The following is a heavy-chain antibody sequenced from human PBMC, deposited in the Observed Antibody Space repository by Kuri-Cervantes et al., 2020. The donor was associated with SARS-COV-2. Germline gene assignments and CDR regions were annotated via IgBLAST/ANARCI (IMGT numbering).Heavy chain of an antibody. J-gene: IGHJ6*03. D-gene: IGHD2-2*01. CDR1: GGSISSHY. V-gene: IGHV4-59*11. CDR3: ARGQYCSSTSCYGNYYYMDV. Sequence: SETLSLTCTGSGGSISSHYWSWIRQPPGKGLEWIGYIYYSGSTNYNPSLKSRVTISVDTSKNQFSLKLSSVTAADTAVYYCARGQYCSSTSCYGNYYYMDVWGKGTTVTVSS. CDR2: IYYSGST.